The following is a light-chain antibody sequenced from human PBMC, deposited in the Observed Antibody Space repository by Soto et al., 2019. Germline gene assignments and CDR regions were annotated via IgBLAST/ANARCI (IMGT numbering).Light chain of an antibody. CDR3: TSHTSTSTPYV. CDR1: SSDVGRYTY. CDR2: DVY. J-gene: IGLJ1*01. V-gene: IGLV2-14*01. Sequence: QSALTQPASVSGSPGQSITISCAGTSSDVGRYTYVSWYQQHPGKAPKLIIYDVYNRPSGVSTRFSGSKSGNTASLTISGLQAEDEADYYCTSHTSTSTPYVFGGGTKLTVL.